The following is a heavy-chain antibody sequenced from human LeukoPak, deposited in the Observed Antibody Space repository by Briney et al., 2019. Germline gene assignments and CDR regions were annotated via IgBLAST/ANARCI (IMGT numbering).Heavy chain of an antibody. D-gene: IGHD4-17*01. CDR1: GYTFTGYY. V-gene: IGHV1-2*02. CDR2: INPNSGGT. J-gene: IGHJ4*02. CDR3: ARLSNDYGDYVYDY. Sequence: ASVKVSCKSSGYTFTGYYMHWVRQAPGQGLEWMGWINPNSGGTNYAQKFQGRVTMTRDTSISTAYMELSRLRSDDTAVYYCARLSNDYGDYVYDYWGQGTLVTVSS.